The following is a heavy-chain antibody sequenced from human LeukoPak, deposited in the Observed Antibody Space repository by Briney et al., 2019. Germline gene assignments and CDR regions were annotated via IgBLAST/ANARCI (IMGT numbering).Heavy chain of an antibody. CDR2: IHPNSGDT. J-gene: IGHJ1*01. V-gene: IGHV1-2*02. Sequence: ASVKVSCKASGYTFTGYYLHWVRQAPGQGFEWMGWIHPNSGDTNYEQKFQGRVTMTRDTSISTAYMELSSLRSDDTAVYYCARLAAVPGWGQGTLVTVSS. CDR1: GYTFTGYY. CDR3: ARLAAVPG. D-gene: IGHD6-19*01.